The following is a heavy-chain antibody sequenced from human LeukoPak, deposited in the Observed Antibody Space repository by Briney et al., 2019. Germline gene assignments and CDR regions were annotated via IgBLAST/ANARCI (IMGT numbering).Heavy chain of an antibody. J-gene: IGHJ4*02. Sequence: EGSLRLSCAASGFTFSSYWMYWVRQAPGKGLVWVSRINSDGSSTSYADSVKGRFTISRDNAKNTLCLQMNSLRAEDTAVYYCARDRAAADLDYWGQGTLVTVSS. CDR3: ARDRAAADLDY. CDR1: GFTFSSYW. D-gene: IGHD6-13*01. CDR2: INSDGSST. V-gene: IGHV3-74*01.